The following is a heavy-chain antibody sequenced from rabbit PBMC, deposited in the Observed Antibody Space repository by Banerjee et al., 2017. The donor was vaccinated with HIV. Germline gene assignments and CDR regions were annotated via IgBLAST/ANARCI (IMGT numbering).Heavy chain of an antibody. D-gene: IGHD8-1*01. CDR3: ARDPLYDGSSYFNL. Sequence: QSLEESGGGLVQPEGSLTLTCTASGFSFSGDWMGWVRQAPGKGLEWIACIATDSGSVYYATWAKGRFTISKTSSTTVTLQMTSLTAADTATHFCARDPLYDGSSYFNLWGPGTLVTVS. CDR2: IATDSGSV. J-gene: IGHJ4*01. CDR1: GFSFSGDW. V-gene: IGHV1S40*01.